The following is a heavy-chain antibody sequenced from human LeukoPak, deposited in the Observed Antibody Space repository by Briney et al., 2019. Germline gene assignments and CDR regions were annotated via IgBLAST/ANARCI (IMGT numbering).Heavy chain of an antibody. J-gene: IGHJ4*02. D-gene: IGHD3-22*01. Sequence: GGSLRLSCAASGFTFSSYAMSWVRQAPGKGLEWVSVIGGGGGTTYYADSVKGRFTISRDNSKNTLYLQMNSLRAEDTAVYYCARAGNSGYWFDYWGQGTVVTVSS. CDR2: IGGGGGTT. V-gene: IGHV3-23*01. CDR1: GFTFSSYA. CDR3: ARAGNSGYWFDY.